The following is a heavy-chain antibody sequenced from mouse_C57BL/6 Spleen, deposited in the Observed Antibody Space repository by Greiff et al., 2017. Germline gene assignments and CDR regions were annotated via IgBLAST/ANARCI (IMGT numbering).Heavy chain of an antibody. J-gene: IGHJ3*01. Sequence: QVQLKESGAELVRPGASVKMSCKASGYTFTSYNMHWVKQTPRQGLEWIGAIYPGNGDTSYNQKFKGKATLTVDKSSSTAYMQLSSLTSDDSAVYFCARSLITTVVAPAYWGQGTLVTVSA. V-gene: IGHV1-12*01. CDR3: ARSLITTVVAPAY. CDR1: GYTFTSYN. D-gene: IGHD1-1*01. CDR2: IYPGNGDT.